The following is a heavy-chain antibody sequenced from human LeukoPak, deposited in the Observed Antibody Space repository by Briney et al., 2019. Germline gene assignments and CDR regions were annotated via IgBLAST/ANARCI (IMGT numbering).Heavy chain of an antibody. V-gene: IGHV3-23*01. CDR2: ISGSGGST. CDR1: GFTFSSYA. Sequence: GSLRLSCAASGFTFSSYAMSWVRQAPGKGLEWVSAISGSGGSTYYADSVKGRFTTSRDNSKNTLYLQMNSLRAEDTAVYYCAKDLFPYYYDSSGYRINFDYWGQGTLVTVSS. D-gene: IGHD3-22*01. J-gene: IGHJ4*02. CDR3: AKDLFPYYYDSSGYRINFDY.